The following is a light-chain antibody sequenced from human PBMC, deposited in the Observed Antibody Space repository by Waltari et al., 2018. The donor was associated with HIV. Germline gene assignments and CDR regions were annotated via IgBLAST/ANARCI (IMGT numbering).Light chain of an antibody. Sequence: QSAPTQPASVSGFPGQSITISCTGSSSDVGSYNYVSWYQQHPGKAPKLLIYDVSKRPSGVSNRFSGSKSGNTASLTISGLQAEDEADYYCCSYAGSNTYLFGTGTEVTVL. V-gene: IGLV2-23*02. J-gene: IGLJ1*01. CDR2: DVS. CDR1: SSDVGSYNY. CDR3: CSYAGSNTYL.